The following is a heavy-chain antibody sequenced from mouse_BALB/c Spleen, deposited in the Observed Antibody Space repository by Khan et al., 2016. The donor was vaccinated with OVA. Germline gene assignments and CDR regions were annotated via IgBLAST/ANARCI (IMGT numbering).Heavy chain of an antibody. CDR3: TTNYDYDEGLAY. CDR1: GFSLTNYG. Sequence: QVQLQQSGPGLVQPSQSLSITCTVSGFSLTNYGVHWVRQSPGKGLEWLGLIWSGGSTDYNAAFISRLSISKDNSKSQVFFKMNSLQANNTAIYYCTTNYDYDEGLAYWGQGTLVTVSA. V-gene: IGHV2-2*02. D-gene: IGHD2-4*01. J-gene: IGHJ3*01. CDR2: IWSGGST.